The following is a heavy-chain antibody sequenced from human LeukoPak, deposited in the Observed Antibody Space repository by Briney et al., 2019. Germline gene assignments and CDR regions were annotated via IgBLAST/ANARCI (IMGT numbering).Heavy chain of an antibody. J-gene: IGHJ4*02. Sequence: SETLSLTCTVSADSFSRSGFYWGWIRQPPGRGLDWIASIYYRGDTYYNPSLQSRVTISVDTSKNQFSLKLSSVTAADTAVYYCARDTGGGWNVDWGQGTLVTVSS. CDR1: ADSFSRSGFY. CDR3: ARDTGGGWNVD. CDR2: IYYRGDT. V-gene: IGHV4-39*07. D-gene: IGHD1-1*01.